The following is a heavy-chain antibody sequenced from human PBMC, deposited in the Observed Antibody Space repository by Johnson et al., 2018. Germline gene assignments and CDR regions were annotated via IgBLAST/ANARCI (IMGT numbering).Heavy chain of an antibody. V-gene: IGHV3-13*01. D-gene: IGHD6-13*01. J-gene: IGHJ3*02. Sequence: VQLVQSGGGLVQPGGSLRLSCAASGFTFSVSAIHWVRQATGEGQAKAYSGSQLLALKMTLSLDSVKGPFPISRQNVRTSLYLQMNSLRAEDTALYYCAKDTSSRNDAFDIWGQGTMVTVSS. CDR1: GFTFSVSA. CDR3: AKDTSSRNDAFDI. CDR2: LALKMT.